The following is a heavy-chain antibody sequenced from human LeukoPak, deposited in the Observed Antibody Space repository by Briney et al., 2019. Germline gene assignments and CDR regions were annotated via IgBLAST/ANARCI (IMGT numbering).Heavy chain of an antibody. CDR3: ARLCSSSSGRALDY. J-gene: IGHJ4*02. V-gene: IGHV3-48*03. CDR1: GFTFSSYE. Sequence: GGSLRLSCAASGFTFSSYEMNWVRQAPGKGLEWVSYISSSGSSIYYADSVKGRFTISRDNAKNSLFLQMNSLRAEDTAVYYCARLCSSSSGRALDYWGQGTLVTVSS. CDR2: ISSSGSSI. D-gene: IGHD6-6*01.